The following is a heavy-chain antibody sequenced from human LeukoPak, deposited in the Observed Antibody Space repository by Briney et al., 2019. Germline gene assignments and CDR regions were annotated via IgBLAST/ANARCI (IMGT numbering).Heavy chain of an antibody. V-gene: IGHV3-53*01. D-gene: IGHD6-13*01. CDR2: IYSGGST. CDR1: GFTVSSNY. J-gene: IGHJ4*02. CDR3: AREGKQQTGGYFDY. Sequence: PGGSLRLSCAASGFTVSSNYMSWVHQAPGKGLEWVSVIYSGGSTYYADSVKGRFTISRDNSKNTPYLQMNSLRAEDTAVYYCAREGKQQTGGYFDYWGQGTLVTVSS.